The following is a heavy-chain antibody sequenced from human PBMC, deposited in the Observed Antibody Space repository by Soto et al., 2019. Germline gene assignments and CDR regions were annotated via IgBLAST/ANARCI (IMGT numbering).Heavy chain of an antibody. V-gene: IGHV1-46*03. Sequence: QVQLVQSGAEVKKPGASVKVSCKASGYTFTSYYMHWVRQAPGQGLEWMGIINPSGGSTSYAQKFQGRVTMTRDTSTSTVYMELSSLRSEDTAVYYCARERYDILTGPKGFRYHFDYWSQGTLVTVSS. CDR2: INPSGGST. J-gene: IGHJ4*02. CDR3: ARERYDILTGPKGFRYHFDY. CDR1: GYTFTSYY. D-gene: IGHD3-9*01.